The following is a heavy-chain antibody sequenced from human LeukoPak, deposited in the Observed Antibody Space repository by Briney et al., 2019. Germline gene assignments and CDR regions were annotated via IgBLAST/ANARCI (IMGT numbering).Heavy chain of an antibody. D-gene: IGHD7-27*01. J-gene: IGHJ4*02. V-gene: IGHV1-18*01. Sequence: ASVNVSCKATGYTFTSYGISWVRQAPGQGLEWMGWISSNSDNTNYAQKLQGRVTMTTDTSTSTAYMELRSLRSDDTALYFCARDWGSIKVIADYWGQGPLVTVSS. CDR2: ISSNSDNT. CDR3: ARDWGSIKVIADY. CDR1: GYTFTSYG.